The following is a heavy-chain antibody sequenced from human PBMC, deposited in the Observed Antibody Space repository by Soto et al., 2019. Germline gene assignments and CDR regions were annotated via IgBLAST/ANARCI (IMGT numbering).Heavy chain of an antibody. J-gene: IGHJ5*02. Sequence: QVQLVQSGAEVKKPGASVKVSCKASGYTFTGYYMHWVRQAPGQGLEWMGWINPNSGGTTYAQKFQGWVTMTRDTSISTAYMELSRLRSDDTAVYYCARGGDLYCSGGSCYSWFDPWGQGTLVTVSS. V-gene: IGHV1-2*04. CDR3: ARGGDLYCSGGSCYSWFDP. D-gene: IGHD2-15*01. CDR2: INPNSGGT. CDR1: GYTFTGYY.